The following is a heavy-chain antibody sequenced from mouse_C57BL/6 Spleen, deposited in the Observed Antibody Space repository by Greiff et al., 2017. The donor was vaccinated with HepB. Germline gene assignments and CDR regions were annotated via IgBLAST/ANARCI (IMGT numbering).Heavy chain of an antibody. J-gene: IGHJ4*01. CDR2: INYDGSST. CDR1: GFTFSDYY. D-gene: IGHD1-1*01. V-gene: IGHV5-16*01. Sequence: EVQRVESEGGLVQPGSSMKLSCTASGFTFSDYYMAWVRQVPEKGLEWVANINYDGSSTYYLDSLKSRFIISRDNAKNILYLQMSSLTSEDTATYYCARENYGYAMDYWGQGTSVTVSS. CDR3: ARENYGYAMDY.